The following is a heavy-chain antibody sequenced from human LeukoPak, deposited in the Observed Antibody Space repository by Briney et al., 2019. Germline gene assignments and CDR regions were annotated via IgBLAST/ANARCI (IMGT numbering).Heavy chain of an antibody. Sequence: SETLSLTCTVSGGSISSFYWSWIRQPPGKGLEWIGYIYYSGSTNYNPSLKSRVTISVDTSKNQFSLKLSSVTAADTAVYYCATVDYGDSRLGKDVWGQGTTVTVSS. CDR3: ATVDYGDSRLGKDV. D-gene: IGHD4-17*01. J-gene: IGHJ6*02. CDR1: GGSISSFY. CDR2: IYYSGST. V-gene: IGHV4-59*01.